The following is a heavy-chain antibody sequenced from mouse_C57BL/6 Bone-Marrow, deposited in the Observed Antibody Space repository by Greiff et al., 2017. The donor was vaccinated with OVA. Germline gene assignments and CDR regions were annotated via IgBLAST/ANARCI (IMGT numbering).Heavy chain of an antibody. CDR1: GFTFSDYY. CDR2: INYDGSST. V-gene: IGHV5-16*01. D-gene: IGHD2-1*01. Sequence: EVQVVESEGGLVQPVSSMKLSCTASGFTFSDYYMAWVRQVPEKGLEWVANINYDGSSTYYLDSLKSRFIISRDNAKNILYLQMSSLKSEDTATYYCARGPPHYGNYVLYAMDYWGQGTSVTVSS. J-gene: IGHJ4*01. CDR3: ARGPPHYGNYVLYAMDY.